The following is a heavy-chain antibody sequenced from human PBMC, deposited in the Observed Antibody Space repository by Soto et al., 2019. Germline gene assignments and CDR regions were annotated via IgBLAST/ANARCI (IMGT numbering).Heavy chain of an antibody. CDR3: ARDTGVDYGDYSYYYYGMDV. D-gene: IGHD4-17*01. J-gene: IGHJ6*02. V-gene: IGHV1-46*01. CDR1: GYSFISHY. Sequence: GASVKVSCKAFGYSFISHYMHWVRQAPGQGLEWMGTIHPAGINTAYAQKFQGRVTITRDTSASTAYMELSSLRSEDTAVYYCARDTGVDYGDYSYYYYGMDVWGQGTTVTVSS. CDR2: IHPAGINT.